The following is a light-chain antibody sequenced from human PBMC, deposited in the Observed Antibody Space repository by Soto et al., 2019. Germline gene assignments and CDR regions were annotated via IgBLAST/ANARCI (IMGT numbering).Light chain of an antibody. CDR1: QVIDNY. CDR3: QKYNSAPWT. CDR2: AGS. V-gene: IGKV1-27*01. J-gene: IGKJ1*01. Sequence: GARVTITCRASQVIDNYLAWYQQQPGKVPRLLIYAGSVLQAGVPPRFTGSGSGTDFTLTISSLQPEDVATYFCQKYNSAPWTFGQGTKVEIK.